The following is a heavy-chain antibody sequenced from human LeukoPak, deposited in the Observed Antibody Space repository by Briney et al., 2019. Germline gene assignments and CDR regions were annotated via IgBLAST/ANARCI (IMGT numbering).Heavy chain of an antibody. CDR2: INPNSGGT. D-gene: IGHD1-26*01. J-gene: IGHJ1*01. Sequence: ASVKVSCKASGYTFTGYYTHWVRQAPGQGLEWMGWINPNSGGTNYAQKFQGRVTMTRDTSISTAYMELSRLRSDDTAVYHCASSVGAYFQHWGQGTLVTVSS. CDR3: ASSVGAYFQH. V-gene: IGHV1-2*02. CDR1: GYTFTGYY.